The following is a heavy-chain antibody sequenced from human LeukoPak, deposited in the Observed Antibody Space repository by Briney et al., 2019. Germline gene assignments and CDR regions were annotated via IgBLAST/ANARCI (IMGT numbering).Heavy chain of an antibody. V-gene: IGHV3-21*01. J-gene: IGHJ4*02. CDR3: ARDYMGSTRLAGDY. D-gene: IGHD2/OR15-2a*01. Sequence: PGGSLRLSCAASGFTFSSYSMNWVRQAPGKGLEWVSSISSSSSYIYYADSVKGRFTISRDNAKNSLYLQMNSLRAEDTAVYYCARDYMGSTRLAGDYWGQGTLVTVSS. CDR2: ISSSSSYI. CDR1: GFTFSSYS.